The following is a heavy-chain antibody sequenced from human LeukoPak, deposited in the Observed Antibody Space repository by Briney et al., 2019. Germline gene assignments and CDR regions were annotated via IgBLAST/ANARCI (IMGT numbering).Heavy chain of an antibody. D-gene: IGHD2-15*01. CDR1: SGSISPYY. V-gene: IGHV4-59*01. CDR2: IHYSGST. J-gene: IGHJ4*02. CDR3: AREILGYCSGGSCLYFDY. Sequence: SETLSLTCTVSSGSISPYYWSWIRQPPGKGLEWIGNIHYSGSTNYNPSLKSRVTISVDTSKNQFSLKLSSVTAADTAVYYCAREILGYCSGGSCLYFDYWGQGTLVTVSS.